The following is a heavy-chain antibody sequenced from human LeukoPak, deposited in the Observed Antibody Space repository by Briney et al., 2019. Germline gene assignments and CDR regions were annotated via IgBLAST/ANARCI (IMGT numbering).Heavy chain of an antibody. CDR2: ISSSSSYR. Sequence: PGGSLRLSCAASGFTLSSYSMNWVRQAPGKGLEWVSFISSSSSYRYYADSLKGRFTISRDNAKNSLYLQTNSLRAEDTAVYFCARNYFGSGYYFDFWGQGTLVTVSS. D-gene: IGHD3-10*01. CDR1: GFTLSSYS. CDR3: ARNYFGSGYYFDF. V-gene: IGHV3-21*01. J-gene: IGHJ4*02.